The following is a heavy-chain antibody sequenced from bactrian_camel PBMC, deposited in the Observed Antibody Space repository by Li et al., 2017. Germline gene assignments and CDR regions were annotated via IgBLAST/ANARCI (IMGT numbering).Heavy chain of an antibody. V-gene: IGHV3S26*01. CDR1: EFTSSGYW. Sequence: HVQLVESGGGLVQPGESLRLSCVASEFTSSGYWMYWVRQAPGKEREGVAGIDMDGTTTYAETAKGRFIISQDHAKNTLYLLMNSLKPDDTGMYYCAAQGGRWKACLTASYTYWGQGTQVTVS. D-gene: IGHD6*01. CDR3: AAQGGRWKACLTASYTY. J-gene: IGHJ4*01. CDR2: IDMDGTT.